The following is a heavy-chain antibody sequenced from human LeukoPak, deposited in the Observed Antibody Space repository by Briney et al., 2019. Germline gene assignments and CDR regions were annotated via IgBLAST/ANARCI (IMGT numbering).Heavy chain of an antibody. CDR2: INPSGGST. Sequence: ASVKVSCKASGYTFTSYTINWVRQASGQGLEWMGIINPSGGSTSYAQKFQGRVTMTRDMSTSTVYMELSSLRSEDTAVYYCARDPDYYDSSGAFDPWGQGTLVTVSS. D-gene: IGHD3-22*01. CDR3: ARDPDYYDSSGAFDP. CDR1: GYTFTSYT. V-gene: IGHV1-46*01. J-gene: IGHJ5*02.